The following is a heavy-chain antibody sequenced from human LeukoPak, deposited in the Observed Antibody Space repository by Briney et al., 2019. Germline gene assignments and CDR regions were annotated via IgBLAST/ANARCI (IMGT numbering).Heavy chain of an antibody. CDR1: GFSLSTSGVG. V-gene: IGHV2-5*01. D-gene: IGHD3-3*01. CDR3: AHRRRSGDFWSGYYYDAFDI. CDR2: IYWNDDK. J-gene: IGHJ3*02. Sequence: SGPTLVNPTQTLTLTCTFSGFSLSTSGVGVGWIRQPPGKALEWLALIYWNDDKRYSPSLKSRLTITKDTSKNQVVLTMTNMDPVDTATYYCAHRRRSGDFWSGYYYDAFDIWGQGTMVTVSS.